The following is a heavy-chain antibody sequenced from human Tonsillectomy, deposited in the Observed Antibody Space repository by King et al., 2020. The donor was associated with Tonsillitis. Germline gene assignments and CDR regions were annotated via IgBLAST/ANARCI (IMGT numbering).Heavy chain of an antibody. CDR3: ARDNYDYYFDS. Sequence: QLQESGPGLVKPSETLSLTCTVSGGSISNYYWSWIRQPPGKGLEWIGHVYYSGSANYNPSLKSRVTISVDSSKNQFSLRLSSVTAADTAVYYCARDNYDYYFDSWGQGTLVTVSS. J-gene: IGHJ4*02. CDR2: VYYSGSA. D-gene: IGHD5-12*01. V-gene: IGHV4-59*01. CDR1: GGSISNYY.